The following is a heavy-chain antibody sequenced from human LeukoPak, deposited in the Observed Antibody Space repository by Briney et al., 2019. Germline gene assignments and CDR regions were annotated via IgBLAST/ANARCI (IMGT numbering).Heavy chain of an antibody. CDR3: ARDGSITGPFLDAFDI. CDR1: GGTFSSYA. D-gene: IGHD1-20*01. Sequence: SVKVSCKASGGTFSSYAISWVRQAPGQGLEWMGRIIPILGIANYAQKFQGRVTITADKSTSTAYMELSSLRSDDTAVYYCARDGSITGPFLDAFDIWGLGTMVAVSS. J-gene: IGHJ3*02. V-gene: IGHV1-69*04. CDR2: IIPILGIA.